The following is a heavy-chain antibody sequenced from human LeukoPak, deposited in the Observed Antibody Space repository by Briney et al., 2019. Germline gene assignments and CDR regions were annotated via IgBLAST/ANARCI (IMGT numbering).Heavy chain of an antibody. CDR1: GFTFSSYW. V-gene: IGHV3-74*01. CDR3: ARDRWHDGFDY. CDR2: INSDGSNT. J-gene: IGHJ4*02. D-gene: IGHD1-1*01. Sequence: GGSLRLSCAASGFTFSSYWMHWVRQAPGKGLVWVSRINSDGSNTNYADSVKGRFTISRDNAKNTLYLQMNSLRAEDTAVYYCARDRWHDGFDYWGQGTLVTVSS.